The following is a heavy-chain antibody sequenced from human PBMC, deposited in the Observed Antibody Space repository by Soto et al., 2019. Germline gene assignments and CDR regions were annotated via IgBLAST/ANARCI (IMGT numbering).Heavy chain of an antibody. Sequence: GGSLRLSCAASGFTFSSYAMSWVRQAPGKGLEWVSAISGSGGSTYYADSVKGRFTISRDNSKNTLYLQMNSLRAEDTAVYYCAKVGRRPGIDYYYYMDVWGKGTTVTVSS. CDR1: GFTFSSYA. CDR3: AKVGRRPGIDYYYYMDV. V-gene: IGHV3-23*01. CDR2: ISGSGGST. J-gene: IGHJ6*03. D-gene: IGHD3-10*01.